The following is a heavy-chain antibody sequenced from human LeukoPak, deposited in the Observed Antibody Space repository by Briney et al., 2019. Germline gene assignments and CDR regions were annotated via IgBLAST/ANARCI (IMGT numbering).Heavy chain of an antibody. CDR1: GFTFSNAW. D-gene: IGHD3-10*01. J-gene: IGHJ3*01. CDR2: IKSKIDGGTT. V-gene: IGHV3-15*01. Sequence: PGGSLRLSCAASGFTFSNAWMYWVRQPPGKGLECVGRIKSKIDGGTTQYAAPVKGRFTISRDGSKNTLYLQMNSLKTEDTAVYYCTTDAPYYYGSGTKTDAFDLWGQGTMVTVSS. CDR3: TTDAPYYYGSGTKTDAFDL.